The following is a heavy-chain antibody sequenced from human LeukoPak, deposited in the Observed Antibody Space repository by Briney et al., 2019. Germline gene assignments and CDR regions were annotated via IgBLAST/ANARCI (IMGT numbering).Heavy chain of an antibody. J-gene: IGHJ4*02. Sequence: SETLSLTCTVSGYSISSGYYWGWIRQPPGKGLEWIGSIYHSGSTYYNPSLKSRVTISVDTSKNQFSLKLSSVTAADTAVYYCARPNYYGSGSYFDYWGQGTLVTVSS. CDR3: ARPNYYGSGSYFDY. V-gene: IGHV4-38-2*02. D-gene: IGHD3-10*01. CDR1: GYSISSGYY. CDR2: IYHSGST.